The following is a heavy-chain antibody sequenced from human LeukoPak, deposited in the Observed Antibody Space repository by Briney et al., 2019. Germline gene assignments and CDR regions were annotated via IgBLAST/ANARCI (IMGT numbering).Heavy chain of an antibody. CDR2: IKQDGSAK. CDR3: VRAMDS. Sequence: GGSLRLSCAASGFTFSTSWMHWVRQAPGKGLEWVANIKQDGSAKFYVDSVKGRFTISRDNAKKSAYLQMNSLRAEDTAVYYCVRAMDSWGQGTLVTVSS. J-gene: IGHJ4*02. V-gene: IGHV3-7*03. CDR1: GFTFSTSW.